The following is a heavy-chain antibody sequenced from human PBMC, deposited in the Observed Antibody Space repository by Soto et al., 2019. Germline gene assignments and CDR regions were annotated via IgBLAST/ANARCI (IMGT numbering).Heavy chain of an antibody. CDR2: IYFNGNS. Sequence: QVQLQESGPGLVKPSQTLSLTCTVSGGSISSAIHYWVWIRQHPGKGLEWIGSIYFNGNSYSTPSVKSRLTISLDRSKSQFSLKLTAVTAADTAVYYCARSSMAVRGGALDIWGQGTMVAVSS. D-gene: IGHD6-6*01. J-gene: IGHJ3*02. CDR1: GGSISSAIHY. V-gene: IGHV4-31*03. CDR3: ARSSMAVRGGALDI.